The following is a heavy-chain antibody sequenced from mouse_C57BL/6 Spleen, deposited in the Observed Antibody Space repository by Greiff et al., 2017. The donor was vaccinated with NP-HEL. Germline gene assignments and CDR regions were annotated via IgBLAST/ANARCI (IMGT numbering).Heavy chain of an antibody. Sequence: QVTLKVSGPGILQSSQTLSLTCSFSGFSLSTSGMGVSWIRQPSGKGLEWLAHIYWDDDKRYNPSLKSRLTISKDTSRNQVFLKITNVDTADTATYYCARKGNYYGSSYGYAMDYWGQGTSVTVSS. V-gene: IGHV8-12*01. D-gene: IGHD1-1*01. CDR2: IYWDDDK. CDR1: GFSLSTSGMG. J-gene: IGHJ4*01. CDR3: ARKGNYYGSSYGYAMDY.